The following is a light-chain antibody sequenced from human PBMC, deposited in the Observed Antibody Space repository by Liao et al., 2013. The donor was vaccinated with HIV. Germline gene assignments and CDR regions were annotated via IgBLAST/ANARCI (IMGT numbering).Light chain of an antibody. J-gene: IGLJ2*01. CDR2: YDS. Sequence: YELTQPPSVSVAPGKTARITCGGNNIGSKSVHWYQQKPGQAPVLVIYYDSDRPSGIPERFSGSNSGNTATLTISRVEAGDEADYYCQVWDSSSDHPVFGGGTKLTVL. CDR3: QVWDSSSDHPV. V-gene: IGLV3-21*04. CDR1: NIGSKS.